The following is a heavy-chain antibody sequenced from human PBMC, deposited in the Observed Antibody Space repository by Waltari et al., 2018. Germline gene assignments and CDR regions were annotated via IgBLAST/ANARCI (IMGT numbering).Heavy chain of an antibody. CDR2: ISGGGGVT. CDR3: AKDSCGGDCYGAFDI. V-gene: IGHV3-23*01. CDR1: GLTFRTYA. J-gene: IGHJ3*02. D-gene: IGHD2-21*02. Sequence: EVQLLESGGGLVQPGGSLRLSCVASGLTFRTYAMSWVRQGPGKGLEWVSRISGGGGVTDYADSVKGRFTISRDNSKNTLFLQMNSLRAEDTAVYYCAKDSCGGDCYGAFDIWGQGTMVSVSS.